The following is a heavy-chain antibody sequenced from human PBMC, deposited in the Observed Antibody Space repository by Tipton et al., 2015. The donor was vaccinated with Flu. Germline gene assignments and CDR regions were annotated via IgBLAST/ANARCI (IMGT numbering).Heavy chain of an antibody. CDR2: ICVGNGNT. V-gene: IGHV1-18*01. J-gene: IGHJ4*02. CDR1: GYTFTTYG. CDR3: ARDLWPNHSVAAPFEH. Sequence: QVQLVQSGAEVKKPGDSVKVSCKASGYTFTTYGISWVRQAPGQGLEWMGWICVGNGNTYQAHKVQGRVTMTADTSTNTAYMELRSLRSDDAAVYFCARDLWPNHSVAAPFEHWGQGTLVAVSS. D-gene: IGHD1-14*01.